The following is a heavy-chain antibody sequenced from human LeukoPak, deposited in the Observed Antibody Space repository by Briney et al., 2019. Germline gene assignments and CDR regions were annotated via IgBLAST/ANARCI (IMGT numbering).Heavy chain of an antibody. CDR1: GFTFSNYY. CDR2: IKQDGSEK. CDR3: AREAGIQLWLPYYFDY. Sequence: GGSLRLSCAASGFTFSNYYMSWIRQAPGKGLEWVANIKQDGSEKYYVDSVKGRFTISRDNAKNSLYLQMNSLRAEDTAVYYCAREAGIQLWLPYYFDYWGQGTLVTVSS. J-gene: IGHJ4*02. V-gene: IGHV3-7*01. D-gene: IGHD5-18*01.